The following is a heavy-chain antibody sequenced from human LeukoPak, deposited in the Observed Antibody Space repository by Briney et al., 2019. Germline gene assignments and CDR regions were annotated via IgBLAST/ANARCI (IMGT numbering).Heavy chain of an antibody. V-gene: IGHV3-72*01. Sequence: GGSLRLSCAASGFTFSSYAMSWVRQAPGKGLEWVGRSRNKANSYTTAYAASVKDRFTISRHDSDNLLYLQMNSLKTEDAAVYYCARGGQGVRFDFWGQGTLVTVSS. CDR2: SRNKANSYTT. D-gene: IGHD1-1*01. CDR3: ARGGQGVRFDF. CDR1: GFTFSSYA. J-gene: IGHJ4*02.